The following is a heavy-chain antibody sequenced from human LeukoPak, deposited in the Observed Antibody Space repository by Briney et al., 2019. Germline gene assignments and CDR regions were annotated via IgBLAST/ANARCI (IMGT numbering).Heavy chain of an antibody. CDR2: INHSGST. Sequence: SETLSLTCAVYGGSFSGYYWSWIRQPPGKGLEWIGEINHSGSTNYNPSLKSRVTISVDTSKNQFSLKLSSVTAADTAVYYCARGFTDCSSTSCYWYYYYYYMDVWGKGTTVTVSS. J-gene: IGHJ6*03. V-gene: IGHV4-34*01. CDR1: GGSFSGYY. CDR3: ARGFTDCSSTSCYWYYYYYYMDV. D-gene: IGHD2-2*01.